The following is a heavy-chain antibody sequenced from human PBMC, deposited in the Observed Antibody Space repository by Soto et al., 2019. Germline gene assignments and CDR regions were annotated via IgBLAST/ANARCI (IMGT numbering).Heavy chain of an antibody. V-gene: IGHV2-5*02. Sequence: QITLKESGPTLVKPTQTLTLTCSFSGFSLTTDVEGVGWVRQTPGEALEWLALMYGDDDERYSPSLKTRLTITKDTSKHQLVLIMTNMGPMDTATYYCAHSRNLITEDAQVGDFESWGHGTLVTVSS. CDR3: AHSRNLITEDAQVGDFES. CDR1: GFSLTTDVEG. J-gene: IGHJ4*01. D-gene: IGHD3-10*01. CDR2: MYGDDDE.